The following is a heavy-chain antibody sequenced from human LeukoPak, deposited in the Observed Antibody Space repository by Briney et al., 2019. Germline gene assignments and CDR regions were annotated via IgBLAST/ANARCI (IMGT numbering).Heavy chain of an antibody. CDR3: ARGYDYGDYVGDFDY. CDR2: ISAYNGNP. D-gene: IGHD4-17*01. Sequence: SVKVSCKTSGYTFTKSGISWVRQAPGQGLEWLGWISAYNGNPDYAQKLQGRVTMTTETSTSTAYMDLRGLRSDDTAVYYCARGYDYGDYVGDFDYWGQGTLVTVSS. CDR1: GYTFTKSG. V-gene: IGHV1-18*01. J-gene: IGHJ4*02.